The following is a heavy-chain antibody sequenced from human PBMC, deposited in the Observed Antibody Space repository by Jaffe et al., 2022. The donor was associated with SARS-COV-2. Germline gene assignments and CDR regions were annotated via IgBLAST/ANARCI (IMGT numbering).Heavy chain of an antibody. CDR1: GGSFSGYY. V-gene: IGHV4-34*01. Sequence: QVQLQQWGAGLLKPSETLSLTCAVYGGSFSGYYWSWIRQPPGKGLEWIGEINHSGSTNYNPSLKSRVTISVDTSKNQFSLKLSSVTAADTAVYYCARDSSGWFRRYWYFDLWGRGTLVTVSS. CDR2: INHSGST. CDR3: ARDSSGWFRRYWYFDL. J-gene: IGHJ2*01. D-gene: IGHD6-19*01.